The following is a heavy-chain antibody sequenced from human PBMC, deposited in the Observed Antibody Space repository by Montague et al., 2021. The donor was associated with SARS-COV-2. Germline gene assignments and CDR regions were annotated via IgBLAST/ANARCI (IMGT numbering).Heavy chain of an antibody. J-gene: IGHJ4*02. D-gene: IGHD2-8*01. CDR2: VNHSGTT. CDR1: GGSFSSYY. V-gene: IGHV4-34*01. Sequence: SETLSLTCAVSGGSFSSYYWSWIRQPPGKGLEWIGEVNHSGTTIYNPSLKSRVTISVDTSKNQFSLRLSSVTAADTAVYYCARGKRGYDAGVRGSADFDYWGQGTLVTVSS. CDR3: ARGKRGYDAGVRGSADFDY.